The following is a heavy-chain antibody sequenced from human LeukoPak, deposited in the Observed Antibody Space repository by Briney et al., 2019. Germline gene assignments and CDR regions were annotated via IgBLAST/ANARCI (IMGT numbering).Heavy chain of an antibody. CDR1: GFTFSSYG. D-gene: IGHD6-13*01. V-gene: IGHV3-30*18. J-gene: IGHJ1*01. CDR3: AKASRPYSSSWSGAEYFQH. Sequence: GRSLRLSCAASGFTFSSYGMHWVRQAPGQGLEWVAVISYDGSNKYYADSVKGRFTISRDNSKNTLYLQMNSLRAEDTAVYYCAKASRPYSSSWSGAEYFQHWGQGTLVTVSS. CDR2: ISYDGSNK.